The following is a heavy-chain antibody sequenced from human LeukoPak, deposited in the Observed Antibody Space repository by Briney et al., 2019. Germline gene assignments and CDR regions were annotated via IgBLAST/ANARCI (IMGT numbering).Heavy chain of an antibody. J-gene: IGHJ4*02. Sequence: GGSLRLSCAASGFTFSSYSMNWVRQAPGKGLKWVSSISSSSSYIYYADSVKGRFTISRDNAKNSLYLQMNSLRAEDTAVYYCARVRGMATINPFDYWGQGTLVTVSS. CDR1: GFTFSSYS. CDR3: ARVRGMATINPFDY. D-gene: IGHD5-24*01. CDR2: ISSSSSYI. V-gene: IGHV3-21*01.